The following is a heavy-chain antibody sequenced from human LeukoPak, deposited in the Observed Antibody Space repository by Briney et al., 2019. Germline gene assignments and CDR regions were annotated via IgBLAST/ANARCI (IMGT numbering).Heavy chain of an antibody. Sequence: GGSLRLSCEASGFTFSSYWMDWVRQAPGKGLVWVSRINSDGSSTSYADSVKGRFTISRDNAKNTLYLQMNSLRAEDTAVYYCAREPVDWYFDLWGRGTLVTVSS. J-gene: IGHJ2*01. CDR3: AREPVDWYFDL. CDR2: INSDGSST. CDR1: GFTFSSYW. V-gene: IGHV3-74*01. D-gene: IGHD4-23*01.